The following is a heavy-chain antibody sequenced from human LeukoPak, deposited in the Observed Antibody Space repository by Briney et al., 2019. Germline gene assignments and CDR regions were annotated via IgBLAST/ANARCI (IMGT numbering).Heavy chain of an antibody. V-gene: IGHV1-18*01. CDR3: ARVKAVAGTGDDYYYYGMDV. Sequence: ASVKVSCKASGYTFISYGISWVRQAPGQGLEWMGWISAYNGNTNYAQKLQGRVTMTTDASTSTAYMELRSLRSDDTAVYYCARVKAVAGTGDDYYYYGMDVWGQGTTVTVSS. D-gene: IGHD6-19*01. J-gene: IGHJ6*02. CDR2: ISAYNGNT. CDR1: GYTFISYG.